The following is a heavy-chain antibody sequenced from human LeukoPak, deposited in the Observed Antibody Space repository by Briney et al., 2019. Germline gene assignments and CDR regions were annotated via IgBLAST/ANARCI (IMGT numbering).Heavy chain of an antibody. CDR3: AKDPNGNYIGAFDI. CDR1: GFTFSIYA. CDR2: IGVGGDTT. V-gene: IGHV3-23*01. J-gene: IGHJ3*02. Sequence: GAQRLSCAASGFTFSIYAMHWVRQAPGKGLEWVSSIGVGGDTTYYADSVKGRFTISRDNSKSTLYLQMNSLRAGDTAVYYCAKDPNGNYIGAFDIWGQGTMVTVSS. D-gene: IGHD4-17*01.